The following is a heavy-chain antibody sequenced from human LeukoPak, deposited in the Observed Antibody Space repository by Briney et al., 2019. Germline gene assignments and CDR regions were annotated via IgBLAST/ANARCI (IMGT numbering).Heavy chain of an antibody. J-gene: IGHJ4*02. CDR1: GGSISSYY. CDR2: IYYSGIT. Sequence: PSETLSLTCSVSGGSISSYYWSWIRQPPGKGLEWIGYIYYSGITNYNPSLKSRVTISADTSKNQFSLKLNSVTAADTAVYYCARDLTYCSSTSCYHANFDYWGQGTLVTVSS. V-gene: IGHV4-59*01. D-gene: IGHD2-2*01. CDR3: ARDLTYCSSTSCYHANFDY.